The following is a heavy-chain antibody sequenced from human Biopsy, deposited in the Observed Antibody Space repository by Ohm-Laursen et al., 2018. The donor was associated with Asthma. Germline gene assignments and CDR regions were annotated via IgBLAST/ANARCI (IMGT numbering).Heavy chain of an antibody. CDR2: ISWNSGNI. CDR1: GFSFDDCA. J-gene: IGHJ4*01. CDR3: AKSADYYDSSDYLDF. Sequence: SLILSCAASGFSFDDCAMHWVRQAPGQGLEWVSSISWNSGNIDYAVSVKGRFTISRDNAKNSLYLQMQSLRPEDTAFYYCAKSADYYDSSDYLDFWGRGTLVTVSS. V-gene: IGHV3-9*01. D-gene: IGHD3-22*01.